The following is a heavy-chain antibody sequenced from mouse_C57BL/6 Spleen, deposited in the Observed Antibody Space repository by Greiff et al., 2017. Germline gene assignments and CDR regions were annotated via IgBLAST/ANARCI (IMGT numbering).Heavy chain of an antibody. CDR1: GYTFTSYW. CDR2: IYPGSGST. Sequence: QVHVKQPGAELVKPGASVKMSCKASGYTFTSYWITWVKQRPGQGLEWIGDIYPGSGSTNYNEKFKSKATLTVDTSSSTAYMQLSSLTSEDSAVYYCARFITTVVPYWGQGTTLTVSS. J-gene: IGHJ2*01. V-gene: IGHV1-55*01. CDR3: ARFITTVVPY. D-gene: IGHD1-1*01.